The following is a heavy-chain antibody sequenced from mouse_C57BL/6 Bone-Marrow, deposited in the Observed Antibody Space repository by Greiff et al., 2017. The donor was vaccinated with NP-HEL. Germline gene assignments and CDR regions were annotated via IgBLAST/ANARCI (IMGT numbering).Heavy chain of an antibody. J-gene: IGHJ2*01. Sequence: VQGVESGAELVRPGSSVKLSCKASGYTFTSYWLHWVKQRPIQGLEWIGNIDPSDSETHYNQKFKDKATLTVDKSSSTAYMQLSSLTSEDSAVYYCARGGDSFYFDYWGQGTTLTVSS. V-gene: IGHV1-52*01. CDR3: ARGGDSFYFDY. D-gene: IGHD3-3*01. CDR2: IDPSDSET. CDR1: GYTFTSYW.